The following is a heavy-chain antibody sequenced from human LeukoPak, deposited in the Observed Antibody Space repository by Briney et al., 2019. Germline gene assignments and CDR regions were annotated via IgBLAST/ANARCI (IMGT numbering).Heavy chain of an antibody. V-gene: IGHV4-39*01. CDR1: GGSISSSSYY. Sequence: SETLSLTCTVSGGSISSSSYYWGWIRQPPGKGLEWIGSIYYSGSTYYNPSLKSRVTISVDTSKNQFSLKLSSVTAADTAVYYCARGQYYYDSSGYPYYFDYWGQGALVTVSS. CDR3: ARGQYYYDSSGYPYYFDY. CDR2: IYYSGST. J-gene: IGHJ4*02. D-gene: IGHD3-22*01.